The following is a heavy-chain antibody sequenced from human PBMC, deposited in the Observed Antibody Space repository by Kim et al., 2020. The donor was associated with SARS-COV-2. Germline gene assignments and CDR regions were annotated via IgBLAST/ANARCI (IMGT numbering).Heavy chain of an antibody. CDR2: IYHSGST. Sequence: SETLSLTCAVSGGSISSSNWWSWVRQPPGKGLEWIVEIYHSGSTNYNPSLKSRVTISVDKSKNQFSLKLSSVTAADTAVYYCARKRGLHSSGWTVKPNYFDYWGQGTLVTVSS. V-gene: IGHV4-4*02. CDR1: GGSISSSNW. CDR3: ARKRGLHSSGWTVKPNYFDY. D-gene: IGHD6-19*01. J-gene: IGHJ4*02.